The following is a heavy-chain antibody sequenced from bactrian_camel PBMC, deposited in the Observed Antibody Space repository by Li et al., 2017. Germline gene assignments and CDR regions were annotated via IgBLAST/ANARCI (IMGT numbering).Heavy chain of an antibody. J-gene: IGHJ4*01. Sequence: VQLVESGGGLVQPGGSLRLSCAASGFTFSSLFMNWVRQTPAKGLEWVSGVASNGGSTEYADSIVGRFTISRGNVPNTVHLQMNSLKPEDTAMYYCASDSSLILREGCTVSAEFLGSWGQGTQVTVS. V-gene: IGHV3S40*01. CDR3: ASDSSLILREGCTVSAEFLGS. CDR1: GFTFSSLF. D-gene: IGHD6*01. CDR2: VASNGGST.